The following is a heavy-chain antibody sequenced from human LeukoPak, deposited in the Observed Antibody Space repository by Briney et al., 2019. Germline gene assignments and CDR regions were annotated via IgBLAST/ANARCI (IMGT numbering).Heavy chain of an antibody. CDR1: GYTFTSYY. J-gene: IGHJ4*02. CDR3: ARDLGSVVVVAALDY. Sequence: ASVKVSCKASGYTFTSYYMHWVRQAPGQGLEWMGIINPSGGSTSCAHNVQGRVTITRDTSKSTVYLELSSLRSEDTAVYYCARDLGSVVVVAALDYWGQGSLVAVSS. V-gene: IGHV1-46*01. D-gene: IGHD2-15*01. CDR2: INPSGGST.